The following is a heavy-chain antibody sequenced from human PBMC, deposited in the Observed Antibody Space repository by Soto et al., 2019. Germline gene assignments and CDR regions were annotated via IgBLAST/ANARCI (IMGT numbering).Heavy chain of an antibody. CDR2: INPTSGSR. CDR3: AREGADYGDNSPRDAFDI. V-gene: IGHV1-46*01. Sequence: QVHLVQSGAEVRKPGASVKVSCKASGYTFTNYYLHWVRQAPGQGLEWMGNINPTSGSRSYAREFQGRVTMTSDTATRTVYMELSSLRSEDTAVYYCAREGADYGDNSPRDAFDIWGQGTMVTVSS. CDR1: GYTFTNYY. D-gene: IGHD4-17*01. J-gene: IGHJ3*02.